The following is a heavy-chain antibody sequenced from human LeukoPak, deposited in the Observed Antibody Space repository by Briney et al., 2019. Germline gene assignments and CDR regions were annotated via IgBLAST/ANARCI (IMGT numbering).Heavy chain of an antibody. D-gene: IGHD1-26*01. CDR3: ARSRRRELLGTYFDY. J-gene: IGHJ4*02. V-gene: IGHV3-7*01. CDR2: IKQDGSEK. Sequence: GGSLRLSCAASGFTFSRYWMSWVRQAPGKGLEWVANIKQDGSEKYYVDSVKGRFTISRDNAKNSLYLQMNSLRAEDTAVYYCARSRRRELLGTYFDYWGQGTLVTVSS. CDR1: GFTFSRYW.